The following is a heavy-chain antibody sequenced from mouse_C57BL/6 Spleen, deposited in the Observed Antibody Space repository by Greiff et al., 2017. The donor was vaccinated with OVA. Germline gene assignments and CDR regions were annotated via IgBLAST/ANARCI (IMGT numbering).Heavy chain of an antibody. V-gene: IGHV14-4*01. J-gene: IGHJ4*01. CDR2: IDPENGDT. CDR3: TGVYYAMDY. Sequence: VQLKESGAELVRPGASVKLSCTASGFNIKDDYMHWVKQRPEQGLEWIGWIDPENGDTEYASKFQGKATITADTSSNTAYLQLSSLTSEDTAVDYCTGVYYAMDYWGQGTSVTVSS. CDR1: GFNIKDDY.